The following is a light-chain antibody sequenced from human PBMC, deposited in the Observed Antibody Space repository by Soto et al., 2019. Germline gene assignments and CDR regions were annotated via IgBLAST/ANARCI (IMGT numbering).Light chain of an antibody. Sequence: DIQLTQSPSSLSASVGDRVTITCRASQSITSYLNWYQQKPGKAPTLLIYTASILQSGVPSRFSGSGSGTDFTLTISSLQPEDFAVYFCQQFGTTLTFGGGTKVEIK. V-gene: IGKV1-39*01. CDR3: QQFGTTLT. CDR2: TAS. CDR1: QSITSY. J-gene: IGKJ4*01.